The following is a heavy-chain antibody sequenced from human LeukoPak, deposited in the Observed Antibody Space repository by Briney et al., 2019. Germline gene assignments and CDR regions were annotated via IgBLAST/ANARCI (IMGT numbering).Heavy chain of an antibody. CDR3: AKALSFVTHFDY. D-gene: IGHD3-10*01. CDR2: ISGNGGNT. Sequence: GSLRLSCAASGFTFSSYGMHWVRQAPGKGLEWVSVISGNGGNTHYADSVKGRFTISRDNSKNTVYLQMNSLRAEDTAIYYCAKALSFVTHFDYWGQGTLVTVSS. V-gene: IGHV3-23*01. CDR1: GFTFSSYG. J-gene: IGHJ4*02.